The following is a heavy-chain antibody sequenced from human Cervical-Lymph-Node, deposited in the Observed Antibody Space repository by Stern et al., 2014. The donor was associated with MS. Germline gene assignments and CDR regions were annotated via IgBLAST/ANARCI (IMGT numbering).Heavy chain of an antibody. CDR2: IVPVVARS. CDR3: AREHPGGNFAS. CDR1: GGPFSTNG. V-gene: IGHV1-69*12. Sequence: QDQLVQSGAEVKKPGSSVKVSCKASGGPFSTNGISWVRQAPGQGLEWMVAIVPVVARSSYAKKFQVRVTITADEVTTTAYLELSSLRSEDTSLYYCAREHPGGNFASWGQGTLVTVSS. D-gene: IGHD4-23*01. J-gene: IGHJ4*02.